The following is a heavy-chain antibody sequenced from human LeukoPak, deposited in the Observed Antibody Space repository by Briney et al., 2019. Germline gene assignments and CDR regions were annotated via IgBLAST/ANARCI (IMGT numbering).Heavy chain of an antibody. J-gene: IGHJ4*02. CDR2: INQDGSKK. V-gene: IGHV3-7*01. CDR1: GFTFSSYW. CDR3: TTDRGYSTLDD. D-gene: IGHD3-10*01. Sequence: GGSLTLSCADSGFTFSSYWMTWVRQAPGKGLEWVANINQDGSKKDHVDSVKGRFTISRDNAKKTLYLQMDSLRTDDTAVYYCTTDRGYSTLDDWGQGALVTVSS.